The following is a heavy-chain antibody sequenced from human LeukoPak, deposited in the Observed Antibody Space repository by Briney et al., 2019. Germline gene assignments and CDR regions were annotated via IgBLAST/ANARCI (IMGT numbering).Heavy chain of an antibody. CDR2: IYYSGST. V-gene: IGHV4-59*11. J-gene: IGHJ4*02. D-gene: IGHD6-19*01. Sequence: TSETLSLTCTVSGGSISSHYWNWIRQPQGKGLEWIGYIYYSGSTNYNPSLKSRVTISVDTSKNQFSLKLSSVTAADTAVYYCASSGWYPGYFDYWGQGILVTVSS. CDR1: GGSISSHY. CDR3: ASSGWYPGYFDY.